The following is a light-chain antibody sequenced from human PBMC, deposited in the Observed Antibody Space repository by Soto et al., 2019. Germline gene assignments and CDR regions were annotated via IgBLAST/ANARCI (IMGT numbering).Light chain of an antibody. Sequence: EIVLTQSPGTLSVSPGERATVSCMASQTVSSGFLAWYQQKVGQAPRLLIYGASTRATGIPDRFSGSGSGTDFTLTIDRLEPEDFAVYYCHQYYSSPTTFGGGTKVDI. CDR1: QTVSSGF. CDR2: GAS. J-gene: IGKJ4*01. CDR3: HQYYSSPTT. V-gene: IGKV3-20*01.